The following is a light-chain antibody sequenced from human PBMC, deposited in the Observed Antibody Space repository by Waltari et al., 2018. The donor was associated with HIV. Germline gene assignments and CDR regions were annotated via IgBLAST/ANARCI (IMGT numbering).Light chain of an antibody. CDR3: CSYAASYIYV. J-gene: IGLJ1*01. Sequence: QSALTQPASVSGSPGQSITISCTGTSSDIGDYNYVSWYQQYPGKAPKLMIYEVSNRPSGVPDRFSGSKSGNTAFLTISGLQAEDEADYYCCSYAASYIYVFGVGTKVTVL. CDR1: SSDIGDYNY. CDR2: EVS. V-gene: IGLV2-14*01.